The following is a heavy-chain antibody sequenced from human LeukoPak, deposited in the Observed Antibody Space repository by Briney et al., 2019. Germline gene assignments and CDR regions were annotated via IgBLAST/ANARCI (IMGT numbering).Heavy chain of an antibody. V-gene: IGHV3-53*01. D-gene: IGHD3-10*01. CDR2: IYRGGHT. CDR3: AKEVGYGSGSYRSCDY. J-gene: IGHJ4*02. Sequence: GGSLRLSCAASGFTVSSKYMTWVRQAPGKGLEWVSVIYRGGHTYYADSVKGRFSISRDISKNTVYLQMNSLRAEDTAVYYCAKEVGYGSGSYRSCDYWGQGTLVTVSS. CDR1: GFTVSSKY.